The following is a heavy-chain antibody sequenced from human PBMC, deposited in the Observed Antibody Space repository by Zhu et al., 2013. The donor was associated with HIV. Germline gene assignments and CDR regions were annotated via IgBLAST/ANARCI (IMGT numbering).Heavy chain of an antibody. D-gene: IGHD1-26*01. V-gene: IGHV4-30-4*01. CDR3: ARVAVAPRGIDV. CDR2: IYYSGSA. Sequence: QVQLRESGPGLVTPSQTLSLTCTVSGASINTGDYYWSWIRQPPGKGLEWIGYIYYSGSAFYNPSLRSRVAMSLDSSKNRFSLNLTSVTAADTAMYYCARVAVAPRGIDVWGKGTTATVSS. CDR1: GASINTGDYY. J-gene: IGHJ6*04.